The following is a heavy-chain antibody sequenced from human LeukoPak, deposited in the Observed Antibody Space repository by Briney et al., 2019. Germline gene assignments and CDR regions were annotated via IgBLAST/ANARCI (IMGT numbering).Heavy chain of an antibody. D-gene: IGHD3-22*01. CDR1: GFTVSSNY. V-gene: IGHV3-11*01. Sequence: GGSLRLSCAASGFTVSSNYMSWVRQAPGKGLEWVSYISSSGSTIYYADSVKGRFTISRDNAKNSLYLQMNSLRAEDTAVYYCARGSYDSSGYYYATAYYFDYWGQGTLVTVSS. CDR3: ARGSYDSSGYYYATAYYFDY. J-gene: IGHJ4*02. CDR2: ISSSGSTI.